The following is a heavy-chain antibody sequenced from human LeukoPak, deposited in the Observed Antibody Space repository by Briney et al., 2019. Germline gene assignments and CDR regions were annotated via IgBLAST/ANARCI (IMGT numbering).Heavy chain of an antibody. CDR1: GGSISSSSYY. CDR2: IYYSGST. J-gene: IGHJ4*02. V-gene: IGHV4-39*01. D-gene: IGHD6-13*01. Sequence: SETLSLTCTDSGGSISSSSYYWGWIRQPPGKGLEWIGTIYYSGSTYYTPSLKSRVTISVDTSKNQFSLKLSSVTAADTAVYYCARLGIAAAAPGDYWSQGTLVTVSS. CDR3: ARLGIAAAAPGDY.